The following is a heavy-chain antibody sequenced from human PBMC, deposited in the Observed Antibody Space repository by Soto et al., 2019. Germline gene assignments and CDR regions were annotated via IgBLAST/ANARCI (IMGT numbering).Heavy chain of an antibody. D-gene: IGHD6-13*01. CDR1: GGTFSSYA. V-gene: IGHV1-69*01. J-gene: IGHJ4*02. CDR3: ASTLSGSSWLRQAYYFDY. Sequence: QVQLVQSGAEVKKPGSSVKVSCKASGGTFSSYAISWVRQAPGQGLEWMGGIIPIFGTANYAQKFQGRVKITADESTSTAYMEVSSLRSEDTALYYCASTLSGSSWLRQAYYFDYWGQGTLVTGSS. CDR2: IIPIFGTA.